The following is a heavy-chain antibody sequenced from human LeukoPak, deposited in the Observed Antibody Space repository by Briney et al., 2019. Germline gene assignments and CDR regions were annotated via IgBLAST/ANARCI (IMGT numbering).Heavy chain of an antibody. Sequence: SVKVSCKASGGTFSSYAISWVRQAPGQGLEWMGRIIPILGIANYAQKFQGRVTITADKSTSTAYMELSSLRSEDTAVYYCASTYDFWSGYSRYWGQGTLVTVSS. CDR3: ASTYDFWSGYSRY. CDR2: IIPILGIA. J-gene: IGHJ4*02. CDR1: GGTFSSYA. V-gene: IGHV1-69*04. D-gene: IGHD3-3*01.